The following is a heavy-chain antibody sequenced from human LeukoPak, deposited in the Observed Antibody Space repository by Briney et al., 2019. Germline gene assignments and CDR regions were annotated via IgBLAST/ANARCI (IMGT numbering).Heavy chain of an antibody. Sequence: SETLSLTCAVYGGSFSGYYWSWIRQPPGKGLEWIGEINHSGSTNYNPSLKSRVTISVDTSKDQFSLKLSSVTAADTAVYYCARRLGLGDYYYGMDVWGQGTTVTVSS. CDR1: GGSFSGYY. J-gene: IGHJ6*02. V-gene: IGHV4-34*01. CDR3: ARRLGLGDYYYGMDV. CDR2: INHSGST. D-gene: IGHD3-16*01.